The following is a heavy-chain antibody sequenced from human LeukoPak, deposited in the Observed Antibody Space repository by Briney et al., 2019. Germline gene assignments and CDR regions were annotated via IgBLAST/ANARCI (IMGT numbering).Heavy chain of an antibody. Sequence: PGGSLRLTCAASGFTFSSYAMSWVRQAPGKGLDWVSAISGSGGSTYYADSLKGRFTISRDNSKNPLYLQMNSLRAEDTAVYYCANRPGYYHDSSGYTWGQGTLVTVSS. D-gene: IGHD3-22*01. CDR2: ISGSGGST. CDR3: ANRPGYYHDSSGYT. V-gene: IGHV3-23*01. CDR1: GFTFSSYA. J-gene: IGHJ5*02.